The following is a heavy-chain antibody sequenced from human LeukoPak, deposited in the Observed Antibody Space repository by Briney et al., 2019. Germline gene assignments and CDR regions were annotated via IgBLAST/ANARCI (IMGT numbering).Heavy chain of an antibody. J-gene: IGHJ4*02. CDR2: ISYDGSNK. Sequence: PGRSLRLFCAASGFTVSSYGMQWVRQAPGKGMEWVAVISYDGSNKYYADSVKGRFTISRDNSNNTLYLQMNSLRAEDTAVYYCAKVGYSYGLSTFLHYWGQGTLVTVSS. CDR3: AKVGYSYGLSTFLHY. V-gene: IGHV3-30*18. CDR1: GFTVSSYG. D-gene: IGHD5-18*01.